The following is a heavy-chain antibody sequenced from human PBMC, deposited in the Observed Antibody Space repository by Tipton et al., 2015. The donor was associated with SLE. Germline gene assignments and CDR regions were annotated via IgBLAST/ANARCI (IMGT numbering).Heavy chain of an antibody. D-gene: IGHD4-17*01. CDR3: ARGSTVTIDAFDI. CDR1: GYTFNGYF. J-gene: IGHJ3*02. Sequence: QLVQSGDEVKKPGASVRVSCEASGYTFNGYFIQWVRQAPGQGLQWMGWINPNNGGTNYEQKFQGRITMTRDTSISAAYMELRSLISDDTAVYYCARGSTVTIDAFDIWGQGTMVTVSS. V-gene: IGHV1-2*02. CDR2: INPNNGGT.